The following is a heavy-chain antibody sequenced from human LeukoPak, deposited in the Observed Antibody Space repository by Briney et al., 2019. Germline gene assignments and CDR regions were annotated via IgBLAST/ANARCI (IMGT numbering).Heavy chain of an antibody. CDR1: GYTFTSYG. D-gene: IGHD3-10*01. CDR2: ISAYNGNT. CDR3: ARAPRGVLWFGELLFHFDY. V-gene: IGHV1-18*01. J-gene: IGHJ4*02. Sequence: GASVKVSCKASGYTFTSYGISWVRQATGQGLEWMGWISAYNGNTNYAQKPQGRVTMTTDTSTSTAYMELRSLRSDDTAVYYCARAPRGVLWFGELLFHFDYWGQGTLVTVSS.